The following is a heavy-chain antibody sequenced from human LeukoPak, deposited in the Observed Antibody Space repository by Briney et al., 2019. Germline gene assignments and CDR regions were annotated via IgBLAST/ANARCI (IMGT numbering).Heavy chain of an antibody. CDR3: AKVKMVRGHYFDY. D-gene: IGHD3-10*01. V-gene: IGHV3-30*18. CDR1: GFTSSSYG. Sequence: GGSLRLSCAASGFTSSSYGMHWVRQAPGKALEWVAVISYDGSKKYYADSVKGRFTISRDNSKNTLYLQMNSLRAEDTAVYYCAKVKMVRGHYFDYWGQGTLVTVSS. CDR2: ISYDGSKK. J-gene: IGHJ4*02.